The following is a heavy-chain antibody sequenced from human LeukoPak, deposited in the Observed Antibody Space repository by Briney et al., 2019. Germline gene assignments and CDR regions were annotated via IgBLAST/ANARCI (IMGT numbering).Heavy chain of an antibody. CDR1: GGSFSGYY. Sequence: SETLSLTCAVYGGSFSGYYWSWIRQPPGKGLEWIGYIYYSGSTNYNPSLKSRVTISVDTSKNQFSLKLSSVTAADTAVYYCARCSGGSCYTRGFDPWGQGTLVTVSS. D-gene: IGHD2-15*01. CDR2: IYYSGST. J-gene: IGHJ5*02. CDR3: ARCSGGSCYTRGFDP. V-gene: IGHV4-59*01.